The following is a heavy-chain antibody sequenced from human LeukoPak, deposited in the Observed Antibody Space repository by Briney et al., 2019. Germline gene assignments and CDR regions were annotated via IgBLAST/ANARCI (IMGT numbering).Heavy chain of an antibody. V-gene: IGHV5-51*01. CDR1: GYSFTTYW. J-gene: IGHJ4*02. CDR2: IYPGDSDT. Sequence: GESLKISCKGSGYSFTTYWIGWVRQMPGKGLEWMGIIYPGDSDTTYSPSFQGQVTISADKSISTAYLQWSSLKASDTAMYYCARYYYDSSGRFDYWGQGTLVTVSS. CDR3: ARYYYDSSGRFDY. D-gene: IGHD3-22*01.